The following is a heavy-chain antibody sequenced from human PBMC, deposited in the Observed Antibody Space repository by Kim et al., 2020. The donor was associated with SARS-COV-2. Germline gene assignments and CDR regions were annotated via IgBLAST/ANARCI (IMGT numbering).Heavy chain of an antibody. J-gene: IGHJ3*02. V-gene: IGHV3-7*01. CDR3: ERDPADSACDI. CDR2: INPDGSLK. CDR1: GFTFGNSW. Sequence: GGSLRLSCAASGFTFGNSWMAWVRQTPGKGLEWVANINPDGSLKNHVDSVEGRFTISRDNSKNAVFLQMNSLRAEETAVYYCERDPADSACDIWGQGTM. D-gene: IGHD3-22*01.